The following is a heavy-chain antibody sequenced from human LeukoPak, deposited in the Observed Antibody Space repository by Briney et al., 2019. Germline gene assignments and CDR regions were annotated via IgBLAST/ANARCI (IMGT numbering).Heavy chain of an antibody. CDR2: IYHSGST. D-gene: IGHD5-18*01. CDR3: ARVNRGYEYGMDV. V-gene: IGHV4-30-2*01. CDR1: GVSISSGGYS. J-gene: IGHJ6*02. Sequence: SETLSLTCAVSGVSISSGGYSWSWIRQPPGKGLEWIGYIYHSGSTYYNPSLKSRVTISVDRSKNQFSLKLSSVTAADTAVYYCARVNRGYEYGMDVWGQGTTVTVSS.